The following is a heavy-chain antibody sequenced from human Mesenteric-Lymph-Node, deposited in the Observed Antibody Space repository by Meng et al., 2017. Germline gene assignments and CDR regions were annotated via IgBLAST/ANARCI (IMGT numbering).Heavy chain of an antibody. D-gene: IGHD3-10*01. J-gene: IGHJ4*02. CDR1: GFVFSKSA. CDR3: LYYYTSGSGGY. Sequence: GESLKISCAASGFVFSKSAMTWVRQAPGKGLEWVSGIGGGVSTGSTYDADSVKGRFTISRDNSKNTLYLQMNSLRAEDTAVYYCLYYYTSGSGGYWGQGTLVTVSS. CDR2: IGGGVSTGST. V-gene: IGHV3-23*01.